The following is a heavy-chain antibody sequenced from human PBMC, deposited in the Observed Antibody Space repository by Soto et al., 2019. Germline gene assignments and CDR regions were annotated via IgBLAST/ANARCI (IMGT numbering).Heavy chain of an antibody. J-gene: IGHJ4*02. CDR1: GGTFSSYA. V-gene: IGHV1-69*13. D-gene: IGHD3-22*01. CDR3: ARESTYYYDSSGYYPYYFDH. CDR2: IIPILGTA. Sequence: SVKVSCQASGGTFSSYAISWVRQAPGQGLEWMGGIIPILGTANYAQKFQGGVTITADESTSTAYMELSSLRSEDTAVYYCARESTYYYDSSGYYPYYFDHWGQGTLVTVSS.